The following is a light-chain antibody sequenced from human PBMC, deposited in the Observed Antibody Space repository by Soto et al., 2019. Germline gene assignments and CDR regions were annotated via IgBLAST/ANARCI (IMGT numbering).Light chain of an antibody. CDR2: AAS. V-gene: IGKV1-17*01. CDR3: LQHHTYPWT. J-gene: IGKJ1*01. Sequence: DIQMTQSPSSLSASVGDRVTITCRADQAIGNDLGWYHQKQGKAPKXLIYAASNLQSGVPSRFGGSGSGTDLTITISSVEPEDFETYYCLQHHTYPWTFGQGTKVDIK. CDR1: QAIGND.